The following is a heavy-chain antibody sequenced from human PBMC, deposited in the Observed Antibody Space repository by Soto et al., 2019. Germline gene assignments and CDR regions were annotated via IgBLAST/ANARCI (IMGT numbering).Heavy chain of an antibody. J-gene: IGHJ4*02. CDR2: TKNRSQRYTI. V-gene: IGHV3-72*01. Sequence: EVQLVESGGGLVQPGGSLRLSCAASGFTLSDHYMDWVRQAPGKGLEWVARTKNRSQRYTIEYAASVKGRFTISRDDSKNSLYLRMNSLKSEDTAVYYCTCWIAARCSWGQGTLVTVAS. CDR1: GFTLSDHY. CDR3: TCWIAARCS. D-gene: IGHD6-6*01.